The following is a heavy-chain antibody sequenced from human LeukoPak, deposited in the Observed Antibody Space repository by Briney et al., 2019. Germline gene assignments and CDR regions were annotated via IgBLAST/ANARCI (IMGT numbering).Heavy chain of an antibody. D-gene: IGHD3-22*01. CDR1: GFTFGSYW. CDR2: INSDGSST. J-gene: IGHJ3*02. V-gene: IGHV3-74*01. Sequence: GGSLRLSCAASGFTFGSYWMHWVRQAPGKGLVWVSRINSDGSSTSYADSVKGRFTISRDNAKNSLYLQMNSLRAEDTAVYYCARDSTYYYDSSGPDAFDIWGQGTMVTVSS. CDR3: ARDSTYYYDSSGPDAFDI.